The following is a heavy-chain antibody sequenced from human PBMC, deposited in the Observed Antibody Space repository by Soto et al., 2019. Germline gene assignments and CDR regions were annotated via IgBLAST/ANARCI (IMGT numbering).Heavy chain of an antibody. Sequence: QVQLVQSGAEVKKPGASVKVSCKASGYTFTRYDINWVRQATGQGLEWMGWMNPNSGNTGYAQKFQGRVTMTRNTSISTAYMELSSLRSEDTAVYYCARGRRKRSTRLLEFYGMDVWGQGTTVTVSS. CDR2: MNPNSGNT. J-gene: IGHJ6*02. V-gene: IGHV1-8*01. D-gene: IGHD4-17*01. CDR3: ARGRRKRSTRLLEFYGMDV. CDR1: GYTFTRYD.